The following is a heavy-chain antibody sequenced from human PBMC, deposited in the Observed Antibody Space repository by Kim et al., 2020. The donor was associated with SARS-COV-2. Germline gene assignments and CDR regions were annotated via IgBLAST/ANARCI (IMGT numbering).Heavy chain of an antibody. Sequence: SETLSLTCTVSGGSISSSSYYWGWIRQPPGKGLEWIGSIYYSGSTYYNPSLKSRVTISVDTSKNQFSLKLSSVTAADTAVYYCATLGGAIVVVPAARGHWGQGTLVTVSS. CDR3: ATLGGAIVVVPAARGH. V-gene: IGHV4-39*01. D-gene: IGHD2-2*01. CDR2: IYYSGST. CDR1: GGSISSSSYY. J-gene: IGHJ4*02.